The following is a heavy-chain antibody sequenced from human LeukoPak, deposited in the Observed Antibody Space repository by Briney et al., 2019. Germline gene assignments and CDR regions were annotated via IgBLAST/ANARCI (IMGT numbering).Heavy chain of an antibody. CDR3: ARDRVPAAITFDP. CDR1: AGSISSYY. D-gene: IGHD2-2*01. CDR2: IYYSGST. Sequence: SETLSLTCTGSAGSISSYYWSWIRQPPGKGLEWIGYIYYSGSTNFNPSLKSRVTISVDTSKNQFSLKLSSVTAADTAVYYCARDRVPAAITFDPWGQGTLVTVSS. V-gene: IGHV4-59*01. J-gene: IGHJ5*02.